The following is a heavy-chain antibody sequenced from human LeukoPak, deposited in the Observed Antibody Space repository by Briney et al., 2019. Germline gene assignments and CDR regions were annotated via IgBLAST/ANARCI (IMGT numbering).Heavy chain of an antibody. J-gene: IGHJ6*03. CDR2: ITWDGRNT. D-gene: IGHD6-13*01. V-gene: IGHV3-43D*03. CDR1: GLTLDDYA. CDR3: AKNEGSRYHYYYYMDV. Sequence: PTGGPLRLSCAVSGLTLDDYAMHWVRQVPGKGLEWVSLITWDGRNTYYADSVKGRFTISRDNSSNSLYLQMNNLRPEDTALYYCAKNEGSRYHYYYYMDVWGKGTTVTVSS.